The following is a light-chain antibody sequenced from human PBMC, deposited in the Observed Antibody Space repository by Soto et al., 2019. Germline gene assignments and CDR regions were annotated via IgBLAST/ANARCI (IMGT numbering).Light chain of an antibody. CDR2: EAS. CDR3: QQYNSYSPA. Sequence: DIQMTQSPSTLSASVGDRVTITCRASQSIINWLAWYQQKPGKPPKLLIYEASTFESGVASTFSGSGSGTEFTLTFSSLQPDDFATYYCQQYNSYSPAFGQGTKLEIK. J-gene: IGKJ2*01. V-gene: IGKV1-5*03. CDR1: QSIINW.